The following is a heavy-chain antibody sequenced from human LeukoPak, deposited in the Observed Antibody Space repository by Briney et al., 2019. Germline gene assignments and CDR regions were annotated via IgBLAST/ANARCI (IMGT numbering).Heavy chain of an antibody. J-gene: IGHJ1*01. D-gene: IGHD3-10*01. CDR3: ARDPHGSGILHH. Sequence: SETLSLTCTVSGGSVSSGSYYWSWVRQPPGTGLEWIGYIYYSGSTNYNPSLKSRVTISVDTSKNQFSLKLSSVTAADAAVYYCARDPHGSGILHHWGQGTLVTVSS. V-gene: IGHV4-61*01. CDR2: IYYSGST. CDR1: GGSVSSGSYY.